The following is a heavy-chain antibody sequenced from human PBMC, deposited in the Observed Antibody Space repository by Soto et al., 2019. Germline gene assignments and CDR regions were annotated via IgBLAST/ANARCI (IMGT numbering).Heavy chain of an antibody. CDR1: GFAFSDHW. CDR2: IKKDGTET. Sequence: GGSLRLSCVASGFAFSDHWMSWVRQAPGQGLEWVANIKKDGTETYYVDSVKGRFSISRDNAKNSVYLQMNSLRAEDTAVYYCARDLITSWYAGMDVWGQGTKVTVS. CDR3: ARDLITSWYAGMDV. V-gene: IGHV3-7*03. D-gene: IGHD6-13*01. J-gene: IGHJ6*02.